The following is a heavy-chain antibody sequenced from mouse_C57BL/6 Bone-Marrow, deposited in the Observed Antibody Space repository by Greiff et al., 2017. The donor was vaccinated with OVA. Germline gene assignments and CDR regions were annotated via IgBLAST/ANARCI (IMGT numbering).Heavy chain of an antibody. D-gene: IGHD2-4*01. CDR2: ISDGGSYT. V-gene: IGHV5-4*01. CDR1: GFTFSSYA. J-gene: IGHJ3*01. CDR3: TRDHYYDYDAGFAY. Sequence: DVMLVESGGGLVKPGGSLKLSCAASGFTFSSYAMSWVRQTPEKRLEWVATISDGGSYTYYPDNVKGRFTISRDNAKNNLYLQMSHLKSEDTAMYYCTRDHYYDYDAGFAYWGQGTLVTVSA.